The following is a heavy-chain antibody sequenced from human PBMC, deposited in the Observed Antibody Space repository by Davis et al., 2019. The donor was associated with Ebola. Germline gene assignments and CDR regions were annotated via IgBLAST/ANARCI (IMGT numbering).Heavy chain of an antibody. CDR2: IRGNGNT. CDR1: GFTLSGNA. CDR3: AARSSY. D-gene: IGHD3-10*01. Sequence: GESLKISCAASGFTLSGNAITWVRQAPGRGLEWVADIRGNGNTYYADSVKGRFTISRDDPHSMVYVQMNSLRAEDTAVYYCAARSSYWGQGTLVTVSS. V-gene: IGHV3-23*05. J-gene: IGHJ4*02.